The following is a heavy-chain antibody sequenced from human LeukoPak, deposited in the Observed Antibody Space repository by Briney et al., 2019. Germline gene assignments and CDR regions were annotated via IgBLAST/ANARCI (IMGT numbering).Heavy chain of an antibody. CDR1: GYTFTSYG. CDR2: ISDYNGNT. V-gene: IGHV1-18*01. J-gene: IGHJ4*02. Sequence: ASVKVSCKASGYTFTSYGISWVRQAPGQGLEWMGWISDYNGNTNYAQKLQGRVTMTTDTSTSTAYMEPRSLRSDDTAVYYCARGRCSSSSCYADYWGQGTLVTVSS. CDR3: ARGRCSSSSCYADY. D-gene: IGHD2-2*01.